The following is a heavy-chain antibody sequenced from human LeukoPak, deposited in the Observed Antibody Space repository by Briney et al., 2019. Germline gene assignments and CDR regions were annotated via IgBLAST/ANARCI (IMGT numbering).Heavy chain of an antibody. CDR1: GYTFTSYG. CDR3: ARERNSSPSRLANDY. V-gene: IGHV1-18*01. D-gene: IGHD4-23*01. CDR2: ISAYNGNT. J-gene: IGHJ4*02. Sequence: ASVKVSCKASGYTFTSYGISWVRQAPGQGLEWMGWISAYNGNTNYAQKLQGRVTMTTDTSTSTAYMELRSLRSDDTAVYYCARERNSSPSRLANDYWGQGTLVTVSS.